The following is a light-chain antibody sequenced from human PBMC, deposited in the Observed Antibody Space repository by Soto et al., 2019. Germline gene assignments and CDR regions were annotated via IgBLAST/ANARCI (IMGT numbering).Light chain of an antibody. V-gene: IGKV1-12*01. J-gene: IGKJ2*01. Sequence: DIPVTQSPSSVSASVGDRVTITCRASQDISTWLAWFQQKPGKAPNLLIYAASTLQTGVPSRFSGSGSGTDFTLTISSLQPEDFATYYCPQANTFPQTFGQGTKLEIK. CDR3: PQANTFPQT. CDR2: AAS. CDR1: QDISTW.